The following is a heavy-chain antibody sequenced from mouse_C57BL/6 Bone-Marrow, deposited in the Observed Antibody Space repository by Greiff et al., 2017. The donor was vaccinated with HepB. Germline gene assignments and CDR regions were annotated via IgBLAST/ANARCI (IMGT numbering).Heavy chain of an antibody. Sequence: EVHLVESGEGLVKPGGSLKLSCAASGFTFSSYAMSWVRQTPEKRLEWVAYISSGGDYIYYADTVKGRFTISRDNARNTLYLQMSSLKSEDTAMYYCTITTVVATDVYYYAMDYWGQGTSVTVSS. CDR3: TITTVVATDVYYYAMDY. V-gene: IGHV5-9-1*02. J-gene: IGHJ4*01. CDR2: ISSGGDYI. D-gene: IGHD1-1*01. CDR1: GFTFSSYA.